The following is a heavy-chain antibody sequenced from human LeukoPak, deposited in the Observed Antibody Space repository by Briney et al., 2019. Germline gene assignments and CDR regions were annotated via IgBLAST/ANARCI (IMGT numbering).Heavy chain of an antibody. D-gene: IGHD3-22*01. J-gene: IGHJ4*02. CDR1: GYTFTGYY. CDR3: ARGTYYYDSNGFYFDY. Sequence: ASVKVSCKASGYTFTGYYMHWVRQAPGQGLEWMGWINPNSGGTNYAQKFQGRVTMTRDTSISTAYMELSRLRSDDAAVYYCARGTYYYDSNGFYFDYWGQGTLVTVSS. CDR2: INPNSGGT. V-gene: IGHV1-2*02.